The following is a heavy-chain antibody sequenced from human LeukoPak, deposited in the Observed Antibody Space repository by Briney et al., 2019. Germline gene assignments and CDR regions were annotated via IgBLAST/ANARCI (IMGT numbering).Heavy chain of an antibody. CDR3: ARQGDRGRAFDI. V-gene: IGHV4-38-2*02. CDR2: IYHSGST. D-gene: IGHD3-10*01. J-gene: IGHJ3*02. Sequence: SETLSLTCTVSGYSISSGYYWGWIRQPPGKGLEWIGSIYHSGSTYYNSSLKSRVTISVDTSKNQFSLKLSSVTAADTAVYYCARQGDRGRAFDIWGQGTMVTVSS. CDR1: GYSISSGYY.